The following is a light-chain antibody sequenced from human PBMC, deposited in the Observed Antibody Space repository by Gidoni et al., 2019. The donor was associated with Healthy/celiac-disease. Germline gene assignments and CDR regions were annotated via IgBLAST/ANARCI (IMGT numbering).Light chain of an antibody. CDR1: QSVLYSSNNKTS. CDR2: RTS. CDR3: QQYYSTPQT. V-gene: IGKV4-1*01. J-gene: IGKJ2*01. Sequence: DIVMTQYPDSLAVSLGEWATIHCKSSQSVLYSSNNKTSLAWYQQKPGQPPTLLISRTSTREARVPYRFSGCGSGSDFTLTISSLQAEAVAVYYCQQYYSTPQTFGQGTQLEIK.